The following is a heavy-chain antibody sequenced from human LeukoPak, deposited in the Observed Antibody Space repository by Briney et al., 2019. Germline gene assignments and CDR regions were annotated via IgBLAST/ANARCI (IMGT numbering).Heavy chain of an antibody. CDR3: AKSRSSGNYFDS. D-gene: IGHD3-10*01. CDR2: ISYTRNS. J-gene: IGHJ4*02. Sequence: PSETLSLTCTVSGASISSYYWSWIRQPPGKGLEWIGYISYTRNSNYNPSLKSRVTISMDTSKTQFSLNLYSVTAADTAVYYCAKSRSSGNYFDSWGQGTLVTVSS. V-gene: IGHV4-59*01. CDR1: GASISSYY.